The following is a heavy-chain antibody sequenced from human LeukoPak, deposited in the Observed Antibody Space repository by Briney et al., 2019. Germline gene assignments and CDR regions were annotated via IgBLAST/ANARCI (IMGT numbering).Heavy chain of an antibody. J-gene: IGHJ4*02. V-gene: IGHV3-15*01. CDR1: GFTFSKAW. CDR2: IKNKAEGGTA. D-gene: IGHD3-9*01. CDR3: TTYYDILTGYNPFDY. Sequence: GGSLRLSCAASGFTFSKAWMSWVRQAPGKGLELVGRIKNKAEGGTADYAAPVKGRFAISRDDSENTLYLQMNNLKAEDTAVYYCTTYYDILTGYNPFDYRGQGTLVTVSS.